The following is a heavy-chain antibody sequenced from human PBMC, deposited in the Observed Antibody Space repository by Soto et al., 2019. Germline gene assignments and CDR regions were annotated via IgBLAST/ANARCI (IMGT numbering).Heavy chain of an antibody. Sequence: QVQLVESGGGVVQPGRSLRLSCAASGFTFSSYAMHWVRQAPGKGLEWVAVISYDGSNKYYADSVKGRFTISRDNSKNTLYLQMNSLRAEDTAVYYCARPYGDREEDWVVSNYFDYWGQGTLVTVFS. CDR3: ARPYGDREEDWVVSNYFDY. CDR1: GFTFSSYA. CDR2: ISYDGSNK. D-gene: IGHD4-17*01. V-gene: IGHV3-30-3*01. J-gene: IGHJ4*02.